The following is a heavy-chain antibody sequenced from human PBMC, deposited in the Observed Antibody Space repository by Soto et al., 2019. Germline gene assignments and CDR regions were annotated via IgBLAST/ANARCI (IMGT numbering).Heavy chain of an antibody. J-gene: IGHJ5*02. V-gene: IGHV1-69*13. CDR1: GGTFSTYA. Sequence: ASVKVSCKALGGTFSTYAIHWIRQAPGQGLEWMGGIIPMFGTSNYAQKFDGRVTFTADESTSTAYMEMRSLRSDDTAVYYCARNGGDYCSITSCSSSLGHNWFDPWGQGTLVTVS. CDR3: ARNGGDYCSITSCSSSLGHNWFDP. D-gene: IGHD2-2*01. CDR2: IIPMFGTS.